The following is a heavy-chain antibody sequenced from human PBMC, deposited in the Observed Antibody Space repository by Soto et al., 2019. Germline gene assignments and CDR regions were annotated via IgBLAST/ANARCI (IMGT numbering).Heavy chain of an antibody. J-gene: IGHJ4*02. CDR2: ISGSGDST. D-gene: IGHD3-10*01. CDR3: AKALYGGVTY. CDR1: GFAFSVYA. V-gene: IGHV3-23*01. Sequence: EVRLLESGGGLVQPGGSLRLSCAASGFAFSVYAMSWVRQAPGKGLEWVSGISGSGDSTHYADSVKGRFTVSRDNSKSMLYLQTSSLGAEDKAIYYWAKALYGGVTYWGQGTLVTVSS.